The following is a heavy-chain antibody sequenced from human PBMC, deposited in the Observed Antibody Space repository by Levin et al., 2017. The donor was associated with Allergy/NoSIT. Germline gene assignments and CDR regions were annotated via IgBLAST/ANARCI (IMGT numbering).Heavy chain of an antibody. D-gene: IGHD1-1*01. Sequence: PSQTLSLTCTVSGGSISIFYWSLIRQPPGKGLEWIGYITHSGRTNYNPSLTSRLTLSLDTSKNQFSLKLTSATAADTAVYYCARDTGGFAFDLWGQGTLVTVSS. CDR2: ITHSGRT. CDR1: GGSISIFY. V-gene: IGHV4-59*01. J-gene: IGHJ3*01. CDR3: ARDTGGFAFDL.